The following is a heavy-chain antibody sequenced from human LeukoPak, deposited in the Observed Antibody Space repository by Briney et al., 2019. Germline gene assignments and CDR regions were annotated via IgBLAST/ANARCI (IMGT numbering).Heavy chain of an antibody. CDR3: ARVGLEMATIYGYYYYGMDV. Sequence: GASVRVSCTASGYTFTGYYMYWVRQAPGQGLEWMGWINPNSGGTNYAQKFQGRVTMTRDTSISTAYVELSRLRSDDTAVYYCARVGLEMATIYGYYYYGMDVWGQGTTVTVSS. CDR1: GYTFTGYY. CDR2: INPNSGGT. J-gene: IGHJ6*02. V-gene: IGHV1-2*02. D-gene: IGHD5-24*01.